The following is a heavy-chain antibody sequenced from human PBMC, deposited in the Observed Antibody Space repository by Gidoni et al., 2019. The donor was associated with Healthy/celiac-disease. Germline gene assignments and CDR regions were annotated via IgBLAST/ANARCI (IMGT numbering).Heavy chain of an antibody. CDR3: ATYCSGGSCYEDAFDI. J-gene: IGHJ3*02. CDR2: IIPIFGTA. CDR1: GGTFSSYA. D-gene: IGHD2-15*01. Sequence: QVQLVQSGAEVQKPGSSVKVSCKASGGTFSSYAISWVRQAPGQGLEWMGGIIPIFGTANYAQKFQGRVTITADESTSTAYMELSSLRSEDTAVYYCATYCSGGSCYEDAFDIWGQGTMVTVSS. V-gene: IGHV1-69*01.